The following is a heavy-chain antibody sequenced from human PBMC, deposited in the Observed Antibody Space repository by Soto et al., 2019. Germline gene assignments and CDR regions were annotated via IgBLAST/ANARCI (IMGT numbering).Heavy chain of an antibody. CDR3: ASGIQLWLRRINNGYSG. CDR1: GGTFSTYA. V-gene: IGHV1-69*12. J-gene: IGHJ4*02. Sequence: QVQLVQSGAEVKKPESSVKVSCKAPGGTFSTYAISWVRQAPGQGLEWMGGIIPMFGTANYAQRFQDRVKSTADESTNTVDMELSSLRSEDTAVYFCASGIQLWLRRINNGYSGWGQGTLVTVSS. D-gene: IGHD5-18*01. CDR2: IIPMFGTA.